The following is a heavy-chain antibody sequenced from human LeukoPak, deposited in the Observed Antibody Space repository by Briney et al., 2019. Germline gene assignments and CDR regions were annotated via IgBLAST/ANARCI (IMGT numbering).Heavy chain of an antibody. Sequence: SETLSLTCAVFGGSFSDYYWSWIRQPPGKGLEWIGEVNPSGSTNYNPSLKSRVTISVDTPKNQFSPKVNSVTAADTAMYYCARGLVDYDYVWGSYRWESYYFDYWGQGILVTVSS. V-gene: IGHV4-34*01. D-gene: IGHD3-16*02. CDR2: VNPSGST. CDR3: ARGLVDYDYVWGSYRWESYYFDY. CDR1: GGSFSDYY. J-gene: IGHJ4*02.